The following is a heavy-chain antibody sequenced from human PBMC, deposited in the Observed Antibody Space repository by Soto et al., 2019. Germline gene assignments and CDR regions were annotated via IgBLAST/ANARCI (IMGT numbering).Heavy chain of an antibody. CDR3: AKKAAHTIVVVPRPFDY. CDR2: ISGSGGST. CDR1: GFTFSSYA. J-gene: IGHJ4*02. D-gene: IGHD3-22*01. Sequence: GGSLRLSCAASGFTFSSYAMSWVRQAPGKGLEWVSAISGSGGSTYYADSVKGRFTISRDNSKNTLYLQMNSLRAEDTAVYYCAKKAAHTIVVVPRPFDYWGQGTLVTVSS. V-gene: IGHV3-23*01.